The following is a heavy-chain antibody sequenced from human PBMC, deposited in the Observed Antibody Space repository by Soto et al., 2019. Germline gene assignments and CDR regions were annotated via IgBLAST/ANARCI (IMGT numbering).Heavy chain of an antibody. Sequence: QVQLVESGGGVVQPGRSLRLSCAASGFTFSSYAMHWVRQAPGKGLEWVAVISYDGSNKYYADSVKGRFTISRDNSKNTLYLQMNSLRAQDTAGYYCARDGDSRGYYYEGWFDPWGQGTLVTVSS. J-gene: IGHJ5*02. V-gene: IGHV3-30-3*01. CDR2: ISYDGSNK. D-gene: IGHD3-22*01. CDR3: ARDGDSRGYYYEGWFDP. CDR1: GFTFSSYA.